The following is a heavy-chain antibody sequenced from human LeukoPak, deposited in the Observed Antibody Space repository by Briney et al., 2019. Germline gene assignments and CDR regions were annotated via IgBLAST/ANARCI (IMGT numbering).Heavy chain of an antibody. D-gene: IGHD1-1*01. J-gene: IGHJ6*03. CDR3: ARDYPTVYYYYYMDV. CDR2: IYTSGST. V-gene: IGHV4-4*07. CDR1: GGSIISYY. Sequence: SETLSLTCTVSGGSIISYYWSWIRQPAGKGLEWIGRIYTSGSTNYNPFLKSRVTMSVDTSKNQFSLKLSSVTAADTAVYYCARDYPTVYYYYYMDVWGKGTTVTVSS.